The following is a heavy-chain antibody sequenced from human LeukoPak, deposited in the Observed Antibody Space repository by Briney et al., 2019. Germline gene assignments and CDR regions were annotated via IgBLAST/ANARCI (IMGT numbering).Heavy chain of an antibody. CDR2: INPSGGST. CDR1: GYTFTSYY. CDR3: ARGSWRVVPAATFDY. Sequence: GASVKVSCKASGYTFTSYYMHWVRQAPGQGLEWMRIINPSGGSTSYAQKFQGRVTMTRDTSTSTVYMGLSSLRSEDTAVYYCARGSWRVVPAATFDYWGQGTLVTVSS. V-gene: IGHV1-46*01. J-gene: IGHJ4*02. D-gene: IGHD2-2*01.